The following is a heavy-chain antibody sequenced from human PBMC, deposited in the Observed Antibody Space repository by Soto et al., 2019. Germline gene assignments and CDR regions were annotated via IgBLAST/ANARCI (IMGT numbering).Heavy chain of an antibody. J-gene: IGHJ6*02. D-gene: IGHD2-2*02. Sequence: QVQLVESGGGVVQPGRSLRLSCAASGFTFSSYAMHWVRQSPGKGLEWVAVISYDGSNKYYADSVKGRFTISRDNSNNPLYLQMNSMRAENTAVYYYASGQYTRAPAMAYGMDVWGQGTTVTVSS. V-gene: IGHV3-30-3*01. CDR3: ASGQYTRAPAMAYGMDV. CDR2: ISYDGSNK. CDR1: GFTFSSYA.